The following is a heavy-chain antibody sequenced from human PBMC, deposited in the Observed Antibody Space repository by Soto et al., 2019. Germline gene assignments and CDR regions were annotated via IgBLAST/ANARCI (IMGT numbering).Heavy chain of an antibody. V-gene: IGHV3-23*01. CDR3: AKGAVNSGSHYTLLLDYYYYYSMDV. CDR2: ISGSGSST. Sequence: SGGSLRLSCAASGFTFNTYAMSWVRQAPGKGLEWVSAISGSGSSTYYADSVKGRFTISRDNSKNTLYLQMKNLRAEDSALYYCAKGAVNSGSHYTLLLDYYYYYSMDVWGHGTAVTVSS. D-gene: IGHD3-10*01. CDR1: GFTFNTYA. J-gene: IGHJ6*02.